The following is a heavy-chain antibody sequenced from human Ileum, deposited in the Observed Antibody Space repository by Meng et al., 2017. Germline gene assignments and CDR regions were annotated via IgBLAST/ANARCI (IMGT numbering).Heavy chain of an antibody. D-gene: IGHD2-21*01. CDR1: GFTLSDHY. V-gene: IGHV3-72*01. Sequence: GGSLRPSCTVSGFTLSDHYMDWVRQAPGKGREWVGRSRDKTQSYSIEYAASVKGRFIISRDDSQQSLYLQMNSLQTDDTAMYYCTRGFCGGGTCYSGLTWGQGSLVTVSS. CDR2: SRDKTQSYSI. CDR3: TRGFCGGGTCYSGLT. J-gene: IGHJ4*02.